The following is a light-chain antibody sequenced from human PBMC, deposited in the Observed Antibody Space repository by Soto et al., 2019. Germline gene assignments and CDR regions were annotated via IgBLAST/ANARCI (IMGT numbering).Light chain of an antibody. J-gene: IGKJ3*01. CDR2: AAS. CDR1: QSISSY. V-gene: IGKV1-39*01. CDR3: QKYDRAPFT. Sequence: DIQMTQSPSGLSASVGDRVASSCRASQSISSYLNWYQQKPGKAPKLLIYAASRLQSGVPSRFSGSGSGTDFTLTINSLQPEDIATYYCQKYDRAPFTFGPGTKVDI.